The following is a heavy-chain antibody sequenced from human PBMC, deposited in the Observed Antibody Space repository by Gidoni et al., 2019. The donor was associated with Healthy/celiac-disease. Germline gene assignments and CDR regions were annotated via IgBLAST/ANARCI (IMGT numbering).Heavy chain of an antibody. V-gene: IGHV1-2*02. Sequence: QVQLVQSGAEVKKPGASVKVSCKSSGYPFTRYYMHWVRQAPGQGLEWMGWINPNSGGTNYAQKFQGRVTMTRDTSISTAYMELSRLRSDDTAVYYCARDWRGYCSGGSCYPDYWGQGTLVTVSS. CDR2: INPNSGGT. D-gene: IGHD2-15*01. J-gene: IGHJ4*02. CDR1: GYPFTRYY. CDR3: ARDWRGYCSGGSCYPDY.